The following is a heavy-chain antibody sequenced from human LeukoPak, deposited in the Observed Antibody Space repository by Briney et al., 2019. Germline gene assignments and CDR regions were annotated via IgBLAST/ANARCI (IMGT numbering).Heavy chain of an antibody. Sequence: GRSLRLSCAASGFTSSGYAMHWVRQAPGKGLEWVAVISYDGSNKYYADSVKGRFTISRDNSKNTLYLQMNSLRAEDTAVYYCARSGRGIQPPGYFDYWGQGTLVTVSS. D-gene: IGHD5-18*01. V-gene: IGHV3-30*01. CDR3: ARSGRGIQPPGYFDY. CDR1: GFTSSGYA. CDR2: ISYDGSNK. J-gene: IGHJ4*02.